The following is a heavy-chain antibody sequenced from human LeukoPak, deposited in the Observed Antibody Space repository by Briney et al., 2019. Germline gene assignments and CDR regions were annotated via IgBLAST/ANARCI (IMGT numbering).Heavy chain of an antibody. Sequence: ASVKVSCKASGYTFIGYYMHWVRQAPGQGLEWMGWINPKHGDTNYAQKFQDRVSMTRDTSISTAYMPLSRLRSADTAVYYCARAPHILTGENFDYWGQGTLLTISS. V-gene: IGHV1-2*02. CDR2: INPKHGDT. CDR1: GYTFIGYY. J-gene: IGHJ4*02. CDR3: ARAPHILTGENFDY. D-gene: IGHD3-9*01.